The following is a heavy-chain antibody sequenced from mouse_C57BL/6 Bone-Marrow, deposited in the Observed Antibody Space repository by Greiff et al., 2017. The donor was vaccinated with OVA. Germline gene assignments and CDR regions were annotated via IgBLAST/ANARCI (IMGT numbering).Heavy chain of an antibody. D-gene: IGHD1-1*01. CDR3: ARCSSSWYFDV. J-gene: IGHJ1*03. CDR2: IDPSDSYT. V-gene: IGHV1-59*01. CDR1: GYTFTSYW. Sequence: VQLQQPGAELVRPGTSVKLSCKASGYTFTSYWMHWVKQRPGQGLEWIGVIDPSDSYTNYNQKFKGKATLTVDTSSSTAYMQLSSLTSEDSAVYYCARCSSSWYFDVWGTGTTVTVSS.